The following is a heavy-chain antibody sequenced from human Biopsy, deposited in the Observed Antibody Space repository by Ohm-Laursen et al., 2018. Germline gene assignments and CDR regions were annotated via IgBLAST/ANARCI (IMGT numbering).Heavy chain of an antibody. V-gene: IGHV3-53*01. CDR1: GFVVSGTQ. CDR3: ARATYSSGHKIDS. D-gene: IGHD6-25*01. J-gene: IGHJ4*02. CDR2: IYSGDST. Sequence: SLRLSCAASGFVVSGTQMSWVRQAPRKGLEWVSVIYSGDSTYYADSVKGRFTISRDESKNTLYLQMNSLRAEDTAVYHCARATYSSGHKIDSWGQGTLVTVSS.